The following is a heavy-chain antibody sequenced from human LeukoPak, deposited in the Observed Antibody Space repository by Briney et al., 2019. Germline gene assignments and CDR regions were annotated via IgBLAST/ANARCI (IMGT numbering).Heavy chain of an antibody. CDR3: AKGYSGSYSYYFDY. CDR2: ISGSGGST. J-gene: IGHJ4*02. Sequence: PGGSLRLSCAASGFAFSSYAVSWVRQAPGKGLEWVSAISGSGGSTYYADSVKGRFTISRDNSKNTLYLQMNSLRAEDTAVYYCAKGYSGSYSYYFDYWGQGTLVTVSS. V-gene: IGHV3-23*01. D-gene: IGHD1-26*01. CDR1: GFAFSSYA.